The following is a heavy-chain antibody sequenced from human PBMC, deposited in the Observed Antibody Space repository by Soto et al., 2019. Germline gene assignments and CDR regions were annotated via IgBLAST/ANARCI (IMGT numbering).Heavy chain of an antibody. CDR1: GFTFGDYA. Sequence: LRLSCTASGFTFGDYAMSWVRQAPGKGLEWVGFIRSKAYGGTTEYAASVKGRFTISRDDSKSIAYLQMNSLKTEDTAVYYCTRAVGYGSGPYWGQGTLVTV. CDR2: IRSKAYGGTT. D-gene: IGHD3-10*01. CDR3: TRAVGYGSGPY. J-gene: IGHJ4*02. V-gene: IGHV3-49*04.